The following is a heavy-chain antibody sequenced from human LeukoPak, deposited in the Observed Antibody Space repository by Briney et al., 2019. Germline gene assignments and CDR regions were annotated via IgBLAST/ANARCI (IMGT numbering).Heavy chain of an antibody. CDR1: GFTFSSYS. CDR2: ISSSSSYI. D-gene: IGHD2-15*01. V-gene: IGHV3-21*01. J-gene: IGHJ4*02. Sequence: GGSLRLSCAASGFTFSSYSMNWVRQAPGKGLEWVSSISSSSSYIYYADSVKGRFTISRDNAKNSLYLQMNSLRAEDTAVYYCARARGYCRGGSCFSDVPYYFDYWGQGTLVTVSS. CDR3: ARARGYCRGGSCFSDVPYYFDY.